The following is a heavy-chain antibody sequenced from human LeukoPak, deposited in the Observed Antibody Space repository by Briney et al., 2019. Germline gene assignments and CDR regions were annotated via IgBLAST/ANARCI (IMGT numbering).Heavy chain of an antibody. V-gene: IGHV1-46*01. Sequence: ASVKVSCKASGYTFTSYYMHWVRQAPGQGLEWMGIINPSGGSTSYAQKFQGRVTMTRDMSTSTVYMELSSLRSEDTAVYYCARDRGVVEGEWLLQDAFDIWGQGTMVTVSS. J-gene: IGHJ3*02. CDR2: INPSGGST. CDR1: GYTFTSYY. D-gene: IGHD3-3*01. CDR3: ARDRGVVEGEWLLQDAFDI.